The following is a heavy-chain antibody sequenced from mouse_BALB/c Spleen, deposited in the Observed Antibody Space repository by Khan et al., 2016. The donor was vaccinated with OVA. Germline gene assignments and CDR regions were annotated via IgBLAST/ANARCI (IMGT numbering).Heavy chain of an antibody. CDR2: IWSDGFT. V-gene: IGHV2-6*02. J-gene: IGHJ4*01. CDR1: RFSLTSYG. D-gene: IGHD1-1*01. CDR3: ARGIYIFGSRYMDY. Sequence: QVQLKESGPGLVAPSQNLSITCTVSRFSLTSYGVHWVRQPPGKGLEWLVVIWSDGFTTYNSILKSRLSISKDNSKSQVFLKMNSLQTDDAAMYDCARGIYIFGSRYMDYWGQGTSVTVSS.